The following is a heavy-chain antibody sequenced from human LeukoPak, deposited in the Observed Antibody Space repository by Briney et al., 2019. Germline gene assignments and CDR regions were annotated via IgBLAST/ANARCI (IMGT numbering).Heavy chain of an antibody. CDR3: VREGFYFFDF. J-gene: IGHJ4*01. CDR1: GFTFTNNF. V-gene: IGHV3-7*01. Sequence: GGPLRLPCAASGFTFTNNFMSWVRQVPGKGLEWVANIKQDGSETTYADSVRGRFTIFRDNAKDSVYLQMNSLRAEDSATYYCVREGFYFFDFWGQGTLVTVSS. CDR2: IKQDGSET.